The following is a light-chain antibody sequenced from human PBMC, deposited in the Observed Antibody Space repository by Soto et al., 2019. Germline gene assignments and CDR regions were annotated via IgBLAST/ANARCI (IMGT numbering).Light chain of an antibody. CDR3: MQGTYLRT. CDR2: RVS. CDR1: QSLVHSDGNTY. J-gene: IGKJ1*01. V-gene: IGKV2-30*02. Sequence: DVVMTQSPLFLPVTLGQPASISCRSSQSLVHSDGNTYLNWFHQRPGQSPRRLIYRVSNRDSGVPDRFSGRGSGTDFTLKISRVEAEDVGIYYCMQGTYLRTFDQGTKVEIK.